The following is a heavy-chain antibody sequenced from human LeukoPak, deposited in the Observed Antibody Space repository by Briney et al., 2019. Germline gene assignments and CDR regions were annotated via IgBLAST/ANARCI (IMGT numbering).Heavy chain of an antibody. J-gene: IGHJ4*02. D-gene: IGHD3-9*01. CDR3: ARGSYDILTGYGSLDY. CDR1: GGSISSSNW. V-gene: IGHV4-4*02. CDR2: IYHSGST. Sequence: SETLSLTCAVSGGSISSSNWWSWVRQPPGKGLEWIGEIYHSGSTNYNPSLKSRVTISVDKSKNQFSLKLSSVTAADTAVYYCARGSYDILTGYGSLDYWGQGTLVTVSS.